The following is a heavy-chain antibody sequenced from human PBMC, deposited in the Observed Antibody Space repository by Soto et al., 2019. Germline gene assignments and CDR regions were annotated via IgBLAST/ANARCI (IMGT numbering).Heavy chain of an antibody. CDR2: IKSDGSTT. CDR3: VPGYYDGKNY. CDR1: GFTFSTYW. D-gene: IGHD3-22*01. J-gene: IGHJ4*02. V-gene: IGHV3-74*01. Sequence: EVQLVESGGGLVQPGGSLRLSCAASGFTFSTYWMNWVRQAPGKGLVCVSRIKSDGSTTSYADSVKGRFTISRDNAKNTLYLQINSLRAEDTAMYYCVPGYYDGKNYWGQGTLVTVSS.